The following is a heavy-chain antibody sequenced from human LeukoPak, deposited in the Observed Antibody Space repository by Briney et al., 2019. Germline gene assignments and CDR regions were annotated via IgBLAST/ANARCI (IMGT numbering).Heavy chain of an antibody. J-gene: IGHJ4*02. CDR1: GFTFSSYG. Sequence: PGGSLRLSCAASGFTFSSYGMHWVRQAPGKGLEWVANIKQDGSEKYYVDSVKGRFTISRDNAKNSLYLQMNSLRAEDTAVYYCAREHTYYYDSSGYHDYWGQGTLVTVSS. D-gene: IGHD3-22*01. CDR3: AREHTYYYDSSGYHDY. V-gene: IGHV3-7*01. CDR2: IKQDGSEK.